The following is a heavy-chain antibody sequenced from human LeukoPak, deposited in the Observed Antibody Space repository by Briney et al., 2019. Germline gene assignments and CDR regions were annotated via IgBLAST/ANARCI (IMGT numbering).Heavy chain of an antibody. Sequence: GGSLRLSCAASGFTFSSYAMHWVRQAPGKGLEWVAVISYDGSNKYYADSVKGRFTISRDNSKNTLYLQMNSLRAEDTAVYYCAREPGAQGFDYWGQGTLVTVSS. CDR1: GFTFSSYA. D-gene: IGHD1-14*01. CDR3: AREPGAQGFDY. V-gene: IGHV3-30-3*01. J-gene: IGHJ4*02. CDR2: ISYDGSNK.